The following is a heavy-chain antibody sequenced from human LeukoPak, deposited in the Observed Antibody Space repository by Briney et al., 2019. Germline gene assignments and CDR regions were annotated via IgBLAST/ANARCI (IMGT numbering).Heavy chain of an antibody. CDR2: IIPIFGTA. CDR3: ARDQIPAAAIPNWFDP. V-gene: IGHV1-69*05. J-gene: IGHJ5*02. CDR1: GGTFSSYA. D-gene: IGHD2-2*01. Sequence: SVKVSCKASGGTFSSYAISWVRQAPGQGLEWIGRIIPIFGTANYAQKFQGRVTITTDESTSTAYMELSSLRSEDTAVYYCARDQIPAAAIPNWFDPWGQGTLVTVSS.